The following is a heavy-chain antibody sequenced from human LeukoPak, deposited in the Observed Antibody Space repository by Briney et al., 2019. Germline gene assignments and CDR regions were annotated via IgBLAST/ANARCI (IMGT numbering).Heavy chain of an antibody. V-gene: IGHV3-30*01. CDR3: ARALYFDY. Sequence: GGSLRLSCAASGFTFSSYAMHWVRQAPGKGLEWVAVISYDGSNKYYADYVKGRFTISRDNSKNTLYLQMNSLRAEDTAVYYCARALYFDYWGQGTLVTVSS. CDR1: GFTFSSYA. CDR2: ISYDGSNK. J-gene: IGHJ4*02.